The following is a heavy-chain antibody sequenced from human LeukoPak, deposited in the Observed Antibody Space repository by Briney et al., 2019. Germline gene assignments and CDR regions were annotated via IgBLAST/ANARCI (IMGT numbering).Heavy chain of an antibody. CDR2: INSDGSST. CDR3: ARDSATGYTFDI. Sequence: GGSLRLSSAASGFTFSSYWMHWVRQAPGKGLVWVSRINSDGSSTSYADSVQGRFTISRDNAKNTLYLQMNCLRAEDTAVYYCARDSATGYTFDIWGQGTMVTVSS. CDR1: GFTFSSYW. D-gene: IGHD3-16*02. J-gene: IGHJ3*02. V-gene: IGHV3-74*01.